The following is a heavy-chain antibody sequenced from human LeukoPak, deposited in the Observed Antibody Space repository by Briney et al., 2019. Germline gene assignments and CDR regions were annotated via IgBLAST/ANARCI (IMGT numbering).Heavy chain of an antibody. CDR3: ARQYYYDSSGYYVFYYYYYMDV. J-gene: IGHJ6*03. D-gene: IGHD3-22*01. CDR1: GGSISSSSYY. V-gene: IGHV4-39*01. Sequence: SETLSLTCTVSGGSISSSSYYWGWIRQPPGKGLERIGSIYYSGSTYYNPSLKSRVTISVDTSKNQFSLKLSSVTAADTAVYYCARQYYYDSSGYYVFYYYYYMDVWGKGTTVTISS. CDR2: IYYSGST.